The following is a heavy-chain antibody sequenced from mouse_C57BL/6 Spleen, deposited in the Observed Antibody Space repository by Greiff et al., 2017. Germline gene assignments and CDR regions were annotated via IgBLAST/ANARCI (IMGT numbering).Heavy chain of an antibody. J-gene: IGHJ2*01. CDR1: GYSITSGYY. V-gene: IGHV3-6*01. CDR2: ISYDGSN. D-gene: IGHD1-1*01. Sequence: EVHLVESGPGLVKPSQSLSLTCSVTGYSITSGYYWNWIRQFPGNKLEWMGYISYDGSNNYNPSLNNRITITRDPSMNQFFLKLNSVTTEYTATYYCAREGDYYGGDYWGQGTTLTVSS. CDR3: AREGDYYGGDY.